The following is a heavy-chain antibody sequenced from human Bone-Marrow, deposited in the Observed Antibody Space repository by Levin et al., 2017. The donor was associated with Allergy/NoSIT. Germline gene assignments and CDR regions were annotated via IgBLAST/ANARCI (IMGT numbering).Heavy chain of an antibody. CDR1: DSGLTFSRSW. CDR3: VSGAGWLPDY. CDR2: INAEASVT. D-gene: IGHD3-9*01. Sequence: PGGSLRLSCVDSDSGLTFSRSWINWVRQAPGKGLEWVAIINAEASVTHYLDSVKDRFTISRDNAKKSVFLQMNRLRVEDTAVYYCVSGAGWLPDYWGQGTLVTVSS. J-gene: IGHJ4*02. V-gene: IGHV3-7*01.